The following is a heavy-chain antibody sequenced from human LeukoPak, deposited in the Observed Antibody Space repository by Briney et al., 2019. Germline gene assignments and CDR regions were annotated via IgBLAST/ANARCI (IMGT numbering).Heavy chain of an antibody. J-gene: IGHJ4*02. V-gene: IGHV3-7*01. CDR3: ARRGGSSSRRSPIDY. CDR1: GFTFSDYW. D-gene: IGHD6-6*01. Sequence: GGSLRLSCAASGFTFSDYWMTWVRQAPGKGPEWVANIKQDGSQRYYVDSVRGRFTISRDSAKNSLFLQMNGLRAEDTAVYYCARRGGSSSRRSPIDYWGQGTLVTVSS. CDR2: IKQDGSQR.